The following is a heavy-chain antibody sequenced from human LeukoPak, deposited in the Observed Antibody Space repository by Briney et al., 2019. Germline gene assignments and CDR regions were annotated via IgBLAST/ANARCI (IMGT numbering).Heavy chain of an antibody. CDR3: AKDRSCTNNICHGDFDY. D-gene: IGHD2-8*01. CDR1: GYTFGTSG. J-gene: IGHJ4*02. CDR2: IRPDFRMT. V-gene: IGHV1-18*01. Sequence: ASVKLSCKTSGYTFGTSGICWVRQAPGQGLEWMGWIRPDFRMTYYAQKVQGRVAMTADTSTRTAYLELRSLRSDDTAVYYCAKDRSCTNNICHGDFDYWGQGTLVTVSS.